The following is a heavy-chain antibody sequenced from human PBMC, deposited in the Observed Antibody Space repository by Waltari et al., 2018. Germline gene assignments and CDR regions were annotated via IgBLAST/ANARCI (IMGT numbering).Heavy chain of an antibody. V-gene: IGHV1-3*03. CDR3: ARDHNYDSSGYIDY. D-gene: IGHD3-22*01. CDR1: GYTFTSYA. CDR2: INAGNGNT. J-gene: IGHJ4*02. Sequence: QVQLVQSGAEVKKPGASVKVSCKASGYTFTSYAMHWVRQAPGQRLEWMGWINAGNGNTKYSQEFQGRVTITRDTSASTAYMELSSLRSEDMAVYYCARDHNYDSSGYIDYWGQGTLVTVSS.